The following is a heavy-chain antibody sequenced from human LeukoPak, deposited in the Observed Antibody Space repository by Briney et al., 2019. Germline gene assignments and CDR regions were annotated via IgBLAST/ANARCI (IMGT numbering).Heavy chain of an antibody. CDR1: GGSFNGYY. V-gene: IGHV4-34*01. J-gene: IGHJ4*02. Sequence: SETLSLTCAVYGGSFNGYYWSWIRQPPGKGLEWIGEINHSGSTNYNPSLKSRVTISVDTSKNQFSLKLSSVTAADTAVYYCASVYSSPDYWGQGTLVTVSS. CDR2: INHSGST. D-gene: IGHD6-6*01. CDR3: ASVYSSPDY.